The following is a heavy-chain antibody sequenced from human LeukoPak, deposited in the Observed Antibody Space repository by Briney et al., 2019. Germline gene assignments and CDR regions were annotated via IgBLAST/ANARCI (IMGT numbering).Heavy chain of an antibody. Sequence: PGGSLRLSCAASGFTFSSYAMSWVRQAPGKGLEWVSAISGSGGSTYYADSVKGRFTISRDNSKNTLYLQMNSLRAEDTAVYYCAKFRSNSGWLSVGDAFDIWGQGTMVTVSS. CDR3: AKFRSNSGWLSVGDAFDI. V-gene: IGHV3-23*01. J-gene: IGHJ3*02. CDR1: GFTFSSYA. CDR2: ISGSGGST. D-gene: IGHD6-19*01.